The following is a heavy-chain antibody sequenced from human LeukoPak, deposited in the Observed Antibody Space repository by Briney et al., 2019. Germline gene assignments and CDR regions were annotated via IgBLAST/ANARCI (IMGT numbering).Heavy chain of an antibody. CDR3: ARVAFKRGGFDY. CDR2: INSDGSST. CDR1: GFTFSSYW. Sequence: GGSLRLSCAASGFTFSSYWMHWDRQAPGKGLVWVSRINSDGSSTSYADSVKGRFTISRDNAKNTLYLQMNSLRAEDTAVYYCARVAFKRGGFDYWGQGTLVTVSS. V-gene: IGHV3-74*01. D-gene: IGHD2-15*01. J-gene: IGHJ4*02.